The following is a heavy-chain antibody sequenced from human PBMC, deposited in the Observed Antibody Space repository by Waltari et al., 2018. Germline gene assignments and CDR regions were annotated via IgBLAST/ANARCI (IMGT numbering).Heavy chain of an antibody. J-gene: IGHJ4*02. V-gene: IGHV3-33*01. Sequence: QVQLVESGGGVVQPGRSLRLSCAASGFTFSSYGMHWVRQAPGKGLEWVAVIWYVGSNKYYADSVKGRFTISRDNSKNTLYLQMNSLRAEDTAVYYCARDRLQSFDYWGQGTLVTVSS. CDR1: GFTFSSYG. D-gene: IGHD5-12*01. CDR3: ARDRLQSFDY. CDR2: IWYVGSNK.